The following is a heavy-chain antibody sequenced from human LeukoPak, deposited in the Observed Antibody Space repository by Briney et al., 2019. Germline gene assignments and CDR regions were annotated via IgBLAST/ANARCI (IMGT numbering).Heavy chain of an antibody. J-gene: IGHJ6*03. Sequence: GALRLSCAASGFTFSSYGMSWVRQAPGKGLEWVSAISGSGGSTYYADSVKGRFTISRDNSKNTLYLQMNSLRAEDTAVYYCAKAGPSWLYSYYMGVWGKGTTVTVSS. CDR2: ISGSGGST. CDR1: GFTFSSYG. D-gene: IGHD3-22*01. V-gene: IGHV3-23*01. CDR3: AKAGPSWLYSYYMGV.